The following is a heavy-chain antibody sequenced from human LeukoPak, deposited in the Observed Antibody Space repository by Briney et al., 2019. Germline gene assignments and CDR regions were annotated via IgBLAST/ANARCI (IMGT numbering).Heavy chain of an antibody. J-gene: IGHJ4*02. CDR3: VRDGSSWGNFDY. V-gene: IGHV3-73*01. Sequence: PGGSLRLSCTASGFTFSGSAMHWVRQASGKGLEWVGRIRSKANSYATVYAASVKGRFTISRDDSKNTAYLQMNSLKTEDTAVYYCVRDGSSWGNFDYWGQGTLVSVSS. CDR2: IRSKANSYAT. CDR1: GFTFSGSA. D-gene: IGHD7-27*01.